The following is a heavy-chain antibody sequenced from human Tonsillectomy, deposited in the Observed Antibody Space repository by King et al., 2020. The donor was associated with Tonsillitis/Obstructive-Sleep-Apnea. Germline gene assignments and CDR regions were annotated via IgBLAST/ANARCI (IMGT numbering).Heavy chain of an antibody. CDR3: AREDDSSGYYYVFDY. V-gene: IGHV3-33*01. J-gene: IGHJ4*02. D-gene: IGHD3-22*01. CDR2: IWYDGSNK. Sequence: VQLVESGGGVVQPERSLRLSCAASGFTFSSYGMHWVRQAPGKGLEWVAVIWYDGSNKYYADSVKGRFTISRDNSKNTLYLQMNSLRAEDTAVYYCAREDDSSGYYYVFDYWGQGTLVTVSS. CDR1: GFTFSSYG.